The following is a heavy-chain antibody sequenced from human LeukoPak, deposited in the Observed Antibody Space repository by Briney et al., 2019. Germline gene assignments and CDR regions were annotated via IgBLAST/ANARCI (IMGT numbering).Heavy chain of an antibody. CDR2: IKQDGSER. V-gene: IGHV3-7*03. CDR1: GFTFSSYW. CDR3: AREGGVADY. J-gene: IGHJ4*02. Sequence: GGSLRLSCAASGFTFSSYWMTWVRQAPGKGLEWVVNIKQDGSERFYVDSVKGRFTISRDNARNSVYLQMNSLRAEDTAVYYCAREGGVADYWGQGTLVTVSS. D-gene: IGHD3-16*01.